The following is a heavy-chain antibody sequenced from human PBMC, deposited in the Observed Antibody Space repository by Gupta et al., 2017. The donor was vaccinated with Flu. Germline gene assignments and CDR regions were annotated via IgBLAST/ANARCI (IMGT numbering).Heavy chain of an antibody. CDR1: GFTFSRYW. CDR2: IGTDVSVK. J-gene: IGHJ4*02. CDR3: ARNRGWKQFDY. D-gene: IGHD5-12*01. Sequence: VQLVESGGGLVQPGGSLRLSCAVSGFTFSRYWMDWVRQAPGKGLEWVANIGTDVSVKNYADSVEGRFTISRDNAKDSLYLQMNSLRADDTALYYCARNRGWKQFDYWGQGALVTISS. V-gene: IGHV3-7*01.